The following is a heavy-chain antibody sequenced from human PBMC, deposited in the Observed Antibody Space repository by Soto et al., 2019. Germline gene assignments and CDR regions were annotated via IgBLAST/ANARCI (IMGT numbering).Heavy chain of an antibody. J-gene: IGHJ3*02. CDR1: GFTFSSYS. Sequence: GESLKISCAASGFTFSSYSMNWVRQAPGKGLEWVSSISSSSSYIYYADSVKGRFTISRDNAKNSLYLQMNSLRAEDTAVYYCARAHYGDYGGAFDIWGQGTMVTVSS. CDR3: ARAHYGDYGGAFDI. V-gene: IGHV3-21*01. D-gene: IGHD4-17*01. CDR2: ISSSSSYI.